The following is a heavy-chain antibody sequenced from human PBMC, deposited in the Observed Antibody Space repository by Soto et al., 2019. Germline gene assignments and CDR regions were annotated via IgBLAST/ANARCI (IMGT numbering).Heavy chain of an antibody. V-gene: IGHV4-31*03. CDR1: GGSISSGAYY. Sequence: QVQLQESGPGLVKPSQTLSLTCTVSGGSISSGAYYWSWIRQHSEKGLEWIGYMHYSGIAYYNPSRTSRITVSVDTSKNQFSLNLSTVTAADTAVYYCARYYLDNSCYSHWFDPWGRGTLVTGSS. D-gene: IGHD2-21*01. CDR2: MHYSGIA. J-gene: IGHJ5*02. CDR3: ARYYLDNSCYSHWFDP.